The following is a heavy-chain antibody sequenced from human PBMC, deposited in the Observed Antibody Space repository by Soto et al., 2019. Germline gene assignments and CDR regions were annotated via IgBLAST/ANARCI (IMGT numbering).Heavy chain of an antibody. CDR3: ALPKTTLGWYNF. CDR1: GCTFTNYH. V-gene: IGHV1-46*01. Sequence: QVQVVQSGAEVKKPGASVKVSCKTSGCTFTNYHVHWVRQAPGQGLEWMGAINPNGGSTTYAQHLQGRVTMTSDSSTSTVYMEMGSLRSDDSAVYYCALPKTTLGWYNFWGQGTLVTVS. J-gene: IGHJ4*02. D-gene: IGHD6-19*01. CDR2: INPNGGST.